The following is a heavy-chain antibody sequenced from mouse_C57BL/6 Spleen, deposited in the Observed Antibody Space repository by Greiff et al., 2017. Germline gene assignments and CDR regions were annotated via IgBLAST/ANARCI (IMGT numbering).Heavy chain of an antibody. Sequence: EVQGVESGGGLVQPGGSLKLSCAASGFTFSDYYMYWVRQTPERRLEWVAYISNGGGSTYYPDTVKGRFTTSRDNAKNTLYLQMSRLKSEDTAMYYCARRGGSYYFDYWGQGTTLTVSS. J-gene: IGHJ2*01. CDR2: ISNGGGST. D-gene: IGHD1-1*02. CDR1: GFTFSDYY. V-gene: IGHV5-12*01. CDR3: ARRGGSYYFDY.